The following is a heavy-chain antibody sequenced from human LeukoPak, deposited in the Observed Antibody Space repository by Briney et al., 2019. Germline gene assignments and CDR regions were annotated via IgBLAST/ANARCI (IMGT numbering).Heavy chain of an antibody. CDR3: ARGVVDRFDY. J-gene: IGHJ4*02. D-gene: IGHD2-15*01. CDR2: INPNTGGT. Sequence: ASVKVPCKTSGYTFTGQYMLWVRQAPGQGLEWMGWINPNTGGTNSAQSFQGRVTMTRDTSISTAYMELSRLRSDDTAVYYCARGVVDRFDYWGQGTLVTVSS. CDR1: GYTFTGQY. V-gene: IGHV1-2*02.